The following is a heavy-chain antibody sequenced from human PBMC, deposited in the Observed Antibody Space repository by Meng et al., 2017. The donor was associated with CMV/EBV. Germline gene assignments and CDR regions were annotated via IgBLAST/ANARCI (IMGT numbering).Heavy chain of an antibody. CDR2: TSYDGSTK. D-gene: IGHD2-15*01. V-gene: IGHV3-30-3*01. CDR1: EFTFSNYA. CDR3: ARDLCGDSSCSPFGY. J-gene: IGHJ4*02. Sequence: GGSLRLSCAASEFTFSNYAIHWVRRAPGKGLEWVAVTSYDGSTKHYADSVKGRSTISRDNSKNTVFLQMNSLRPEDTAVYYCARDLCGDSSCSPFGYWGQGALVTVSS.